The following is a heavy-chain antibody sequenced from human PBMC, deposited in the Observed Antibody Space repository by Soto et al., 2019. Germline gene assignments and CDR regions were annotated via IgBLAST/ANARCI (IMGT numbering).Heavy chain of an antibody. V-gene: IGHV3-7*01. J-gene: IGHJ5*02. CDR2: MKQDGSEK. Sequence: GGSLRLSCAASGLTFSSYWMSWVRQAPGKGLEWVANMKQDGSEKYYVDSVKGRFTISRDNAKNSLYLQMNSLRAEDTAVYYCARDQMTTVTNNWFDPWGQGTLVTVSS. CDR3: ARDQMTTVTNNWFDP. D-gene: IGHD4-17*01. CDR1: GLTFSSYW.